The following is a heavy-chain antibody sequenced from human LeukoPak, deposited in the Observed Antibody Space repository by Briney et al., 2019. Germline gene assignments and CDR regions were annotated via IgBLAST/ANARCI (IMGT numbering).Heavy chain of an antibody. V-gene: IGHV3-66*01. CDR3: AREQAADYYYYGMDV. Sequence: GGSLRLSCAASGFTVSSNYMSWVRQAPGKGLEWVSVNYSGGSTYYADSVKGRFTISRDNSKNTLYLQMNSLRAEDTAVYYCAREQAADYYYYGMDVWGQGTTVTVSS. CDR1: GFTVSSNY. J-gene: IGHJ6*02. CDR2: NYSGGST.